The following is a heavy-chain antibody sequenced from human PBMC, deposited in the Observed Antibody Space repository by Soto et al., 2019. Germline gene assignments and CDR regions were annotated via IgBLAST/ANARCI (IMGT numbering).Heavy chain of an antibody. J-gene: IGHJ4*02. CDR2: IYYSEST. Sequence: QLQLKESGPGLVKPSETLSLTCTVSGGSITSSYYWGWIRQPPGKGLEWIGSIYYSESTYYNPSLKSRVSICVDTSQDLFSLTLSAVPAADTAVYCCATIPATTSLSDYWGQGTLGTFST. D-gene: IGHD2-15*01. V-gene: IGHV4-39*01. CDR3: ATIPATTSLSDY. CDR1: GGSITSSYY.